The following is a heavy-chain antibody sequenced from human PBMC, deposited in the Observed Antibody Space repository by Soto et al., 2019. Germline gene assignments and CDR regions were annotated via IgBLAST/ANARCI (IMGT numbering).Heavy chain of an antibody. J-gene: IGHJ4*02. CDR3: AKVATTLLLSFDY. CDR1: GFTFSSYW. D-gene: IGHD1-26*01. Sequence: PGGSLRLSCAASGFTFSSYWMHWVRQAPGKGLVWVSRINSDGSSTSYADSVKGRFTISRDNAKNTLYLQMNSLRAEDTAVYYCAKVATTLLLSFDYWGQGILVTVSS. CDR2: INSDGSST. V-gene: IGHV3-74*01.